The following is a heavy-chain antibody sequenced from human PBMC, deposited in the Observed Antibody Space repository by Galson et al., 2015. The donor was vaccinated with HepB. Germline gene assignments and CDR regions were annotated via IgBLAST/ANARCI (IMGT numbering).Heavy chain of an antibody. CDR2: VSSDGGTK. CDR1: GFTFNCCG. V-gene: IGHV3-30*18. CDR3: AKESEKPQYGAYFDF. J-gene: IGHJ4*02. Sequence: SLRLSCAASGFTFNCCGMQGVRQAPGKGLEWVAVVSSDGGTKFYADSVKGRFTISRDNSKNTLYLQMNSLRVEDTAVYYCAKESEKPQYGAYFDFWGQGILVIVSS. D-gene: IGHD4/OR15-4a*01.